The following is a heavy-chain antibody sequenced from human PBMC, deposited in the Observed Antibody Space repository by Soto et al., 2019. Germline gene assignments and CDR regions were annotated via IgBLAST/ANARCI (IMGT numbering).Heavy chain of an antibody. D-gene: IGHD2-15*01. Sequence: TLSLTCAVYGGSFSGYYWSWIRQPPGKGLEWIGEINHSGSTNYNPSLKSRVTISVDTSKNQFSLKLSSVTAADTAVYYCAKAAPRYCSGGSCYSGRDYWDQGTLVTXSS. J-gene: IGHJ4*02. V-gene: IGHV4-34*01. CDR3: AKAAPRYCSGGSCYSGRDY. CDR2: INHSGST. CDR1: GGSFSGYY.